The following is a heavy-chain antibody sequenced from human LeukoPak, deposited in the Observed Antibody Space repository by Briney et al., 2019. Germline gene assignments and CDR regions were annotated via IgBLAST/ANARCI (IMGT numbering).Heavy chain of an antibody. J-gene: IGHJ4*02. D-gene: IGHD4/OR15-4a*01. CDR2: IKQDGSEI. CDR3: VKGGANFAY. V-gene: IGHV3-7*04. CDR1: GFTFSSSW. Sequence: GGSLRLSCIASGFTFSSSWMSWVRQAPGKGLEWVANIKQDGSEIYYVDSEKGRFTISRDNAESSLYLQMNNLRAEDTAVYYCVKGGANFAYWGQGSLVTVSS.